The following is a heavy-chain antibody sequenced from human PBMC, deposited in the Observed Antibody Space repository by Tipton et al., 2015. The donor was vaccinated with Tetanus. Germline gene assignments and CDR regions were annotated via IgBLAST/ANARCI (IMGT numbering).Heavy chain of an antibody. D-gene: IGHD3-10*01. Sequence: TLSLTCTVSGGSISSGGYYWCWIRQPPGKGLEWIGYIYYSGTTYYNPSLKSRVSISGDTSKNQFSLKLRSVTAADTAVYYCARGRRVRGVIGPFEFWGQGTLVTVSS. V-gene: IGHV4-30-4*01. CDR2: IYYSGTT. CDR1: GGSISSGGYY. CDR3: ARGRRVRGVIGPFEF. J-gene: IGHJ4*02.